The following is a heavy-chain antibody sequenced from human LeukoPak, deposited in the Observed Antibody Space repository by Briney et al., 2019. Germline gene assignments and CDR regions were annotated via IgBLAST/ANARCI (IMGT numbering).Heavy chain of an antibody. CDR2: IVVGSGNT. D-gene: IGHD3-22*01. CDR3: AAVIHHYDSSGYQDY. CDR1: GFTFTSSA. Sequence: SVKVSCKASGFTFTSSAMQWVRQARGQRLEWIGWIVVGSGNTNYAQKFQERVTITRDMSTSTAYMELSSLRSEDTAVYYCAAVIHHYDSSGYQDYWGQGTLVTVSS. J-gene: IGHJ4*02. V-gene: IGHV1-58*02.